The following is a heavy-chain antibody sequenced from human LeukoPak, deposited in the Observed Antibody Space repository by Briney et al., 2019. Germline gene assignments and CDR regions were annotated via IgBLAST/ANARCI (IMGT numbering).Heavy chain of an antibody. CDR1: GYSFTSYW. CDR2: IYPGDSDT. V-gene: IGHV5-51*01. Sequence: TGESLKISCKGSGYSFTSYWIGWVRQMPGKGLEWMGIIYPGDSDTRYSPSFQGQVTISADKSISTAYLQWSSLKASDTAMYYCARTWAIAATAYAFDIWGQGTMVTVSS. CDR3: ARTWAIAATAYAFDI. J-gene: IGHJ3*02. D-gene: IGHD6-13*01.